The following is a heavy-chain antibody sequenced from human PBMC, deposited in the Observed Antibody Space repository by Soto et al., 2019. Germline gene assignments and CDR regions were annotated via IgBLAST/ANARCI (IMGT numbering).Heavy chain of an antibody. CDR2: ISGGGDTT. V-gene: IGHV3-23*01. D-gene: IGHD3-10*01. CDR1: GFTFNNYA. Sequence: EVQLLESGGGLVQPGGSLRLSCAASGFTFNNYAMTWVRLAPWNGLEWVSAISGGGDTTSYADSVKGRFTVSRAGSKKTLDLECRTLRPEDTALCYCPKGRGGSGLLIPRVDFLGQGTLVTVS. CDR3: PKGRGGSGLLIPRVDF. J-gene: IGHJ4*02.